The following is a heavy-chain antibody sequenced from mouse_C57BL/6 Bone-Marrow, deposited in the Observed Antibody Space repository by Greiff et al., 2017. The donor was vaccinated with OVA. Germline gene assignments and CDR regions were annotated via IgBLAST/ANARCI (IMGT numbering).Heavy chain of an antibody. CDR3: AIYYSNYKDV. Sequence: ASGYTFTSYWMHWVKQRPGQGLEWIGRIHPSDSDTNYNQKFKGKATLTVDKSSSTAYMQLSSLTSEDSAVYYCAIYYSNYKDVWGTGTTVTVSS. CDR1: GYTFTSYW. J-gene: IGHJ1*03. CDR2: IHPSDSDT. D-gene: IGHD2-5*01. V-gene: IGHV1-74*01.